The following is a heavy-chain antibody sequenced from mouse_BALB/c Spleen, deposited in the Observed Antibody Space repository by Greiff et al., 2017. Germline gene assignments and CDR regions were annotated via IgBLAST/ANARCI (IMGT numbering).Heavy chain of an antibody. CDR3: ARGGGSSPWFAY. V-gene: IGHV1S81*02. CDR2: INPSNGGT. J-gene: IGHJ3*01. D-gene: IGHD1-1*01. Sequence: QVHLQQPGAELVKPGASVKLSCKASGYTFTSSWMHWVKLRPGQGFEWIGEINPSNGGTNYNEKFKRKATLTVDKSSSTAYMQLSSLTSEDSAVYDCARGGGSSPWFAYWGQGTLVTVSA. CDR1: GYTFTSSW.